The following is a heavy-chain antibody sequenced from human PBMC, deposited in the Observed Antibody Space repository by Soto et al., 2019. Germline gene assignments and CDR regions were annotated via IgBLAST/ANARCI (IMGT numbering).Heavy chain of an antibody. Sequence: QVQLQESGPGLVKPSGTLSLTCAVSGGSVSSSNWWSWVRQPPGKGLEWIGEIYHSGSTNYNPSLKSRVTKSVDKAKNQFSLKLSSVTGADTAVYYCARGISCGRHFDYWGQGTLVTVSS. V-gene: IGHV4-4*02. D-gene: IGHD2-15*01. CDR2: IYHSGST. J-gene: IGHJ4*02. CDR1: GGSVSSSNW. CDR3: ARGISCGRHFDY.